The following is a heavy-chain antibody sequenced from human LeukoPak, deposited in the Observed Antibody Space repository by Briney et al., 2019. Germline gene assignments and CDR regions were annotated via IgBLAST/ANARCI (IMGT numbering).Heavy chain of an antibody. D-gene: IGHD5-18*01. CDR3: ARDGGYSYGTVYYFDY. Sequence: SGGSLRLSCAASGFTFSSYAMHWVRQAPGKGLEWVAVISYDGSNKYYADSVKGRFTISRDNPKNTLYLQMNSLRAEDTAVYYCARDGGYSYGTVYYFDYWGQGTLATVSS. V-gene: IGHV3-30-3*01. CDR2: ISYDGSNK. CDR1: GFTFSSYA. J-gene: IGHJ4*02.